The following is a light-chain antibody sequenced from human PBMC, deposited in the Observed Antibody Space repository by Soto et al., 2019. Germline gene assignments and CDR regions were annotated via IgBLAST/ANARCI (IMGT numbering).Light chain of an antibody. CDR3: QQYGSAPRIT. Sequence: EIVLTQSPATLSLSPGERATLSCRASQSIGLAIAWYQHKPGQAPRLLIFDASQRATGIPDRFSGSGSGTDFTLTISRLEPEDFAVYYCQQYGSAPRITFGQGTRLEI. CDR1: QSIGLA. V-gene: IGKV3-20*01. J-gene: IGKJ5*01. CDR2: DAS.